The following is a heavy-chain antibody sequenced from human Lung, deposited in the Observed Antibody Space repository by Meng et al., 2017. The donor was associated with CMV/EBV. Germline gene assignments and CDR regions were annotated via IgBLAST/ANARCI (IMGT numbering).Heavy chain of an antibody. CDR3: ARDRAWLERGSFDF. V-gene: IGHV4-61*01. CDR2: IYVSKNT. J-gene: IGHJ3*01. D-gene: IGHD3-9*01. CDR1: GVSVTYNSYY. Sequence: SETLSLTCTVSGVSVTYNSYYWSWIRQSPGKGLEWIGYIYVSKNTKYNPSLQSRVTMSVDTTKNQVFLKLSSVTAADTAVYYCARDRAWLERGSFDFWGQGTXVTVSS.